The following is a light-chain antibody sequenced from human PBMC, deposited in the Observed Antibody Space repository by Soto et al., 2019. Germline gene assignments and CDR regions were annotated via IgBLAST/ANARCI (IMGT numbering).Light chain of an antibody. Sequence: EIVMTQAPATLSVYPGERAIFSCRASQSVDSKLAWYQQKLGQAPRLLIYDASTRATGIPARFSGSGSGTEFTLTISSLQSEDFAIYYCQQYYVWNTFGGGTK. CDR2: DAS. V-gene: IGKV3D-15*01. CDR3: QQYYVWNT. CDR1: QSVDSK. J-gene: IGKJ4*01.